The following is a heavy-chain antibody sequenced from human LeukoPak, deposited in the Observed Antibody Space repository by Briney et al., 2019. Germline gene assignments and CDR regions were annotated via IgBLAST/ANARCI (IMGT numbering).Heavy chain of an antibody. Sequence: PGGPLRLSLAASGFPFSSYSMNWVPQAPGKGLEWVSSISSSSSYIYYADSVKGRFTISRDNAKNSLYLQMNSLRAEDTAVYYCARVQKASGATTPLFRYWGQGTLVTVSS. V-gene: IGHV3-21*01. J-gene: IGHJ4*02. CDR3: ARVQKASGATTPLFRY. CDR1: GFPFSSYS. D-gene: IGHD1-26*01. CDR2: ISSSSSYI.